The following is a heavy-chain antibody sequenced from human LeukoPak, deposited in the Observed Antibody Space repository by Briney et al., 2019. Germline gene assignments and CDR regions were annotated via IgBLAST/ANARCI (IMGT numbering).Heavy chain of an antibody. J-gene: IGHJ4*02. CDR2: ISGSDGST. CDR1: GFTFSSYA. CDR3: AKAYDSSGYYVPFDY. Sequence: GGSLRLSCAASGFTFSSYAMSWVRQAPGKGLEWVSAISGSDGSTYYADSVKGRFTISRDNSKNTLYLQMNSLRAEDTAVYYCAKAYDSSGYYVPFDYWGQGTLVTVSS. V-gene: IGHV3-23*01. D-gene: IGHD3-22*01.